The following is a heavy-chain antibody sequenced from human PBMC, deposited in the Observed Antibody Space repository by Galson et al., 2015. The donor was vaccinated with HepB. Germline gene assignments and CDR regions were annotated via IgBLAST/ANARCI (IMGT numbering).Heavy chain of an antibody. CDR2: ISSSSSTI. J-gene: IGHJ6*02. CDR3: ARESVPGGYPFHYYGMDV. V-gene: IGHV3-48*02. CDR1: GFTFSSYS. D-gene: IGHD6-19*01. Sequence: SLRLSCAASGFTFSSYSMNWVRQAPGKGLEWVSYISSSSSTIHYADSVKGRFTISRDNAKNSLYLQMNSLRDEDTAVYYCARESVPGGYPFHYYGMDVWGQGTTVTVSS.